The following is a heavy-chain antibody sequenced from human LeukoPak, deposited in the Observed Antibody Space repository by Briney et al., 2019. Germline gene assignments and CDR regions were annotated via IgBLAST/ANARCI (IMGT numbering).Heavy chain of an antibody. CDR3: ARRDYGSGSYYFDY. Sequence: GESLKISCEGSGYSFTSYWIAWVRQMPGKGLEWMGIIYPGDSDTRYSPSFQGQVTISADRSISTAYLQWSSLKASDTAMYYCARRDYGSGSYYFDYWGQGTLVTVSS. V-gene: IGHV5-51*01. J-gene: IGHJ4*02. CDR2: IYPGDSDT. D-gene: IGHD3-10*01. CDR1: GYSFTSYW.